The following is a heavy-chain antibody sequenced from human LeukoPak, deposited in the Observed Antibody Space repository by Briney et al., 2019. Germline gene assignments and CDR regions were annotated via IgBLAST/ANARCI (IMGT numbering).Heavy chain of an antibody. V-gene: IGHV4-34*01. J-gene: IGHJ5*02. D-gene: IGHD3-22*01. Sequence: SETLSLTCAVYGGSFSGYYWSWIRQPPGKGLEWIGEINHSGSTNYNPSLKSRVTISVDTSKKQFSLKLSSVTAADTAVYYCAGARSYYDSSGYYYWFDPWGQGTLVTVSS. CDR1: GGSFSGYY. CDR2: INHSGST. CDR3: AGARSYYDSSGYYYWFDP.